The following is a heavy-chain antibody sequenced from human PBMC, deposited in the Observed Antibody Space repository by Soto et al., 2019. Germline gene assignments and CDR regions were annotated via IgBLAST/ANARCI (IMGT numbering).Heavy chain of an antibody. CDR3: ATVATGSYDWFDP. CDR1: GFTFSTYW. J-gene: IGHJ5*02. V-gene: IGHV3-74*01. CDR2: INSDGSRT. Sequence: EVQLVESGGGLGQPGGSLRLSCAASGFTFSTYWMHWVRQAPGKGLAWVSRINSDGSRTNYADSVKGRFTTFRDNAKKTVYLQVNSLTAEATAVYYGATVATGSYDWFDPWGQGTLVTVSS. D-gene: IGHD1-26*01.